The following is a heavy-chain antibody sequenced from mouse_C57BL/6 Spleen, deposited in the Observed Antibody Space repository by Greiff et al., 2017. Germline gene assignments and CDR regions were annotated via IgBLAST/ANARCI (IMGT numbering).Heavy chain of an antibody. V-gene: IGHV3-6*01. CDR1: GYSITSGYY. D-gene: IGHD1-1*01. CDR3: ARRGYGSSHWYFDV. J-gene: IGHJ1*03. CDR2: MSYDGSN. Sequence: DVKLVESGPGLVKPSQSLPLTCSVTGYSITSGYYWNWIRQFPGNKLEWMGYMSYDGSNNYNPSLKNRISITRDTSKNQFFLKLNSVTTEDTATYYCARRGYGSSHWYFDVWGTGTTVTVSS.